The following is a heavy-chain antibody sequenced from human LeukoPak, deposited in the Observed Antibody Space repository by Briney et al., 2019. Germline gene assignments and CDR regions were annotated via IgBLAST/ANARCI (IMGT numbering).Heavy chain of an antibody. CDR2: IYYSGSS. Sequence: PSETLSLTCTVSGGSISSYYWSWIRQPPGKGLEWIGYIYYSGSSNYNPSLKSRVTISVDTSRKQFSLKLRSVTATDTAVYYCASSYTVMTPAYYFDYWGQGALVTVSS. J-gene: IGHJ4*02. CDR1: GGSISSYY. D-gene: IGHD4-17*01. V-gene: IGHV4-59*01. CDR3: ASSYTVMTPAYYFDY.